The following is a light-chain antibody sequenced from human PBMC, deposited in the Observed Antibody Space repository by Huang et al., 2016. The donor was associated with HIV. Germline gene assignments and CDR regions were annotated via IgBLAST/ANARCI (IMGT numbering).Light chain of an antibody. CDR1: QSGSSN. V-gene: IGKV3-15*01. Sequence: EIVMTQSPATLSVSPGERATLSCRASQSGSSNLAWDQQKPGQAPRLLIYGASTRATGIPARVSGSGSGTEFTLTISSLQSEDFAVYYCQQYNNWPRTFGQGTKVEIK. CDR3: QQYNNWPRT. CDR2: GAS. J-gene: IGKJ1*01.